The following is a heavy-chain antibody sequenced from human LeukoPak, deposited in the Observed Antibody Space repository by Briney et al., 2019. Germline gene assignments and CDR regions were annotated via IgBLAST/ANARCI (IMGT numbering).Heavy chain of an antibody. D-gene: IGHD5-24*01. V-gene: IGHV3-30*03. Sequence: PGGSLRLSCAASGFTFSSYGMHWVRQAPGKGLEWVAVISYDGSNKYYADSVKGRFTISRDNSKNTLYLQMNSLRAEDTAVYYCARETVEIGAFDIWGQGTMVTVSS. CDR3: ARETVEIGAFDI. CDR1: GFTFSSYG. CDR2: ISYDGSNK. J-gene: IGHJ3*02.